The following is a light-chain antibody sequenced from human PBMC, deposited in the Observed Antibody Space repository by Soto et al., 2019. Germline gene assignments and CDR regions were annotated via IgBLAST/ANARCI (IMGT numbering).Light chain of an antibody. V-gene: IGLV2-23*02. J-gene: IGLJ2*01. Sequence: QSVLTQPASVSGSPGQSITISCTGTNGDVGSYDLVSWYQQYPGKAPKLIIYEVNKRPSGVSNRFSGAKSGNTASLTISGLQTEDEDDYDCCSYAGGNTLIFGGGTKVTVL. CDR3: CSYAGGNTLI. CDR1: NGDVGSYDL. CDR2: EVN.